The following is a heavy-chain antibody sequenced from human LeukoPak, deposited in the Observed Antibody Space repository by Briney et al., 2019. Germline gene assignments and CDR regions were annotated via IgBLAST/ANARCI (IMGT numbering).Heavy chain of an antibody. V-gene: IGHV1-46*01. J-gene: IGHJ6*03. CDR3: ARDRFRYYGSGSYYYYYYMDV. CDR1: GYTFTSYY. Sequence: ASVKVSCKASGYTFTSYYMHWVRQAPGQGLEWMGIINPSGGSTSYAQKFQGRVTMTRDMSTSTVYMELSSLRSEGTAVYYCARDRFRYYGSGSYYYYYYMDVWGKGTTVTVSS. D-gene: IGHD3-10*01. CDR2: INPSGGST.